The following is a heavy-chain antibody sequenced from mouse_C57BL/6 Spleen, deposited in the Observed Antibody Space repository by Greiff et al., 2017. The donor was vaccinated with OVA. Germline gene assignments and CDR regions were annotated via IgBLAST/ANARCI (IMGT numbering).Heavy chain of an antibody. CDR1: GYAFSSSW. D-gene: IGHD1-1*01. J-gene: IGHJ2*01. Sequence: QVQLKQSGPELVKPGASVKISCKASGYAFSSSWMNWGKQRPGKGLEWIGRIYPGDGETNYNGKFKGKATLTADKSSSTAYMHLSSLTSEDSAVYFCARSGTTVVAHFDYWGQGTTLTVSS. CDR3: ARSGTTVVAHFDY. CDR2: IYPGDGET. V-gene: IGHV1-82*01.